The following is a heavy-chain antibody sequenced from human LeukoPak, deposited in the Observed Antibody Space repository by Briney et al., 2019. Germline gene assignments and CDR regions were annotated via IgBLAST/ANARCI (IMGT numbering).Heavy chain of an antibody. CDR3: TTVGAAAGTAGDYYYYGMDV. J-gene: IGHJ6*02. CDR1: GFTFSNAW. Sequence: PGGSLRLSCAAPGFTFSNAWMSWVRQAPGKGLEWVGRIKSKTDGGTTDYAAPVKGRFTISRDDSKNTLYLQMNSLKTVDTAVYYCTTVGAAAGTAGDYYYYGMDVWGQGTTVTVSS. CDR2: IKSKTDGGTT. D-gene: IGHD6-13*01. V-gene: IGHV3-15*01.